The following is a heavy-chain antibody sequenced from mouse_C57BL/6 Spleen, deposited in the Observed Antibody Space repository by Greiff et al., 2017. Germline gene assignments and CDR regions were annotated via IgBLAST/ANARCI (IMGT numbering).Heavy chain of an antibody. CDR2: ISYDGSN. D-gene: IGHD1-1*01. Sequence: EVQLQQSGPGLVKPSQSLSLTCSVTGYSITSGYYWNWIRQFPGNKLEWMGYISYDGSNNSNPSLKNRISITRDTSKNQFFLKLNSVTTEDTATYYCASGNHSYGSSPRPFDYWGQGTTLTVSS. J-gene: IGHJ2*01. V-gene: IGHV3-6*01. CDR3: ASGNHSYGSSPRPFDY. CDR1: GYSITSGYY.